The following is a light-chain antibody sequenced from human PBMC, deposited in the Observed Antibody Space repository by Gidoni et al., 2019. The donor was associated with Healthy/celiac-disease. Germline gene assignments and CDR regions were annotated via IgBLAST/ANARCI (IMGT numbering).Light chain of an antibody. Sequence: DIVMTQSPDSLAESLGERATINCKSSQSVLYSSNNKNYLAWYQQKPGQPPKLLIYWASTRESGVPDRFSGSGSGTDFTLTISSLQAEDVAVYYCQQYYSTPHFGGGTKVEIK. CDR1: QSVLYSSNNKNY. CDR2: WAS. J-gene: IGKJ4*01. V-gene: IGKV4-1*01. CDR3: QQYYSTPH.